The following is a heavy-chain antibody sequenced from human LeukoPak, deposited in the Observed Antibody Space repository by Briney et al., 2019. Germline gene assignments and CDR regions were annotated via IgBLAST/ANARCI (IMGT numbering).Heavy chain of an antibody. CDR3: ARDYNC. V-gene: IGHV3-11*01. CDR1: GFTFTDYY. CDR2: ISPSGTVI. D-gene: IGHD3-10*01. J-gene: IGHJ4*02. Sequence: GGSLRLPCSASGFTFTDYYMSWIRQAPGKGLEWVPYISPSGTVIYYGDSVKGRFTISRDNAKKSLYLQMNSLRAEDTAVYYCARDYNCWGQGTLVTVSS.